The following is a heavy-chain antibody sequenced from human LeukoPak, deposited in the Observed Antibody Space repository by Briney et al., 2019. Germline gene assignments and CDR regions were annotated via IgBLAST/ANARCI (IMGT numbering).Heavy chain of an antibody. J-gene: IGHJ4*02. V-gene: IGHV3-74*01. CDR1: GFTFSDYW. CDR2: INADEDRA. CDR3: ARAPGYCSGGSCWEYYFDY. Sequence: GGSLRLSCAASGFTFSDYWMHWVRQAPGKGLVWVSHINADEDRAAYADSVKGRFTISRDNAKNSLYLQMNSLRAEDTAVFYCARAPGYCSGGSCWEYYFDYWGQGTLVTVSS. D-gene: IGHD2-15*01.